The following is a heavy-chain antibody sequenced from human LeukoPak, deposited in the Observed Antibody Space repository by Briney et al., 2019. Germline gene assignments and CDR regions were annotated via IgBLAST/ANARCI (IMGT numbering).Heavy chain of an antibody. CDR1: GGSFSGYY. Sequence: SETLSLTCAVYGGSFSGYYWSWIRRPPGKGLEWIGEINHSGSSNYNPSLKSRVTISVDTSKNQFSLKLSSVTATDTAVYYCARGFDSSGYYDYWGQGTLVTVSS. CDR3: ARGFDSSGYYDY. J-gene: IGHJ4*02. CDR2: INHSGSS. V-gene: IGHV4-34*01. D-gene: IGHD3-22*01.